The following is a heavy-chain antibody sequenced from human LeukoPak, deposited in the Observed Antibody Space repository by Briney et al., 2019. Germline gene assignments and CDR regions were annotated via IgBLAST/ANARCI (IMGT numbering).Heavy chain of an antibody. V-gene: IGHV4-59*01. Sequence: PSETLSLTCTVSGGSISSYYWSWIRQPPGKGLEWIGYIYYSGSTNYNPSLKSRVTISVDTSKNQFSLKLSSVTAADTAVYYCARSALHNWFDPWGQGTLVTVSS. CDR3: ARSALHNWFDP. CDR2: IYYSGST. CDR1: GGSISSYY. J-gene: IGHJ5*02.